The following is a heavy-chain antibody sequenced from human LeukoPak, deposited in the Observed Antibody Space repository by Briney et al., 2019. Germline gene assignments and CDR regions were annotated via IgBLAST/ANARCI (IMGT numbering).Heavy chain of an antibody. CDR3: AKLTTVTTGDNWFDP. CDR1: GFIFSSYA. CDR2: ISGSGGST. V-gene: IGHV3-23*01. J-gene: IGHJ5*02. D-gene: IGHD4-11*01. Sequence: GGSLRLSCAASGFIFSSYAMSWVGQAPGKGLEWVSAISGSGGSTYYADSVKGRFTISRDNSKNTLYLQMNSLRAEDTAVYYCAKLTTVTTGDNWFDPWGQGTLVTVSS.